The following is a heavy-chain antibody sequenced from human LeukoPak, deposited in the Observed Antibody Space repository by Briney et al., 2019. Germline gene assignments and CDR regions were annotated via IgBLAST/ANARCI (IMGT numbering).Heavy chain of an antibody. V-gene: IGHV4-59*01. Sequence: SETLSLTCPVSGGSISSYYWSWIRQPPGKGLEWIGYIYYSGSTNYNPSLKSRVTISVDTSKKQFSLKLSSVTAADTAVYYCARVSDILTGYYSPTYYFDYWGQGTLVTVSS. CDR2: IYYSGST. CDR3: ARVSDILTGYYSPTYYFDY. D-gene: IGHD3-9*01. J-gene: IGHJ4*02. CDR1: GGSISSYY.